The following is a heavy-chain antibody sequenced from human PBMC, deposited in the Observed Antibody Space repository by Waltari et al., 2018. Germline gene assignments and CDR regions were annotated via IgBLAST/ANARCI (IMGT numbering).Heavy chain of an antibody. J-gene: IGHJ4*02. CDR1: GYTFTSYY. CDR2: INPSGGST. Sequence: QVQLVQSGAEVKKPGASVKVSCKASGYTFTSYYMYWVRQAPGQGLEWMGIINPSGGSTSYAQKFQGRVTMTRDTSTSTVYMELSSLRSEDTAVHYCASLVAVAGAFDYWGQGTLVTVSS. V-gene: IGHV1-46*01. CDR3: ASLVAVAGAFDY. D-gene: IGHD6-19*01.